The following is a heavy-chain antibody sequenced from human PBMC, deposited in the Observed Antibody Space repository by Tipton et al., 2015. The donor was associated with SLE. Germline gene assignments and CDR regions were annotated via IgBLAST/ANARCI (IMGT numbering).Heavy chain of an antibody. J-gene: IGHJ6*02. D-gene: IGHD2-8*02. Sequence: SLRLSCAASGFSFSDYYMSWIRQAPGKGLEWVSYISSSSSYTNYADSVKGRFTISRDNAKNSLYLQMNSLRAEDTAVYYCGTTSTDYGMDVWGQGTTVTVSS. CDR3: GTTSTDYGMDV. V-gene: IGHV3-11*06. CDR1: GFSFSDYY. CDR2: ISSSSSYT.